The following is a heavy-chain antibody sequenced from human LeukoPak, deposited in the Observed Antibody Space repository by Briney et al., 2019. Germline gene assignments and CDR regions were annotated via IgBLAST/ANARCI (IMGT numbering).Heavy chain of an antibody. CDR1: GYSISSGYY. V-gene: IGHV4-38-2*02. CDR2: IYHSGST. Sequence: SETLSLTCTVSGYSISSGYYWGWIRQPPGKGLEWIGSIYHSGSTYYNPSLKSRVTISVDTSKSQFSLKLSSVTAADTAVYYCARGRGGVGMYYFDYWDQGTLVTVSS. D-gene: IGHD3-16*01. CDR3: ARGRGGVGMYYFDY. J-gene: IGHJ4*02.